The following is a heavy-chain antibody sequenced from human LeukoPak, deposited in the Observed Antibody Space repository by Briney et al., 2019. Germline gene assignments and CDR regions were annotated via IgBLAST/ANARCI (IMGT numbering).Heavy chain of an antibody. CDR1: GFKFDNYW. CDR3: ARIAYSTSSFDY. D-gene: IGHD6-6*01. J-gene: IGHJ4*02. Sequence: GGSLRLSCAASGFKFDNYWVSWVRQPPAKGLEWVANIKQDGSVTYYVDSVKGRFTITRDKSRNSQYLQMNRLRPEDTAVYYCARIAYSTSSFDYWGQGTLVTVSS. V-gene: IGHV3-7*01. CDR2: IKQDGSVT.